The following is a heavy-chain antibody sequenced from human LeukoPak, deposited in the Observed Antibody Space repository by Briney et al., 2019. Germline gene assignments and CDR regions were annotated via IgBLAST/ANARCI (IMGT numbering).Heavy chain of an antibody. D-gene: IGHD6-6*01. Sequence: WGSLRLSCAASGFTFSSYSMNWVRQAPGKGLEWVSYISSSMISTIYYSDSVKGRFTISRYNAKNSLYLQMNSLRAEDTAVYYCARKNGSSWDYWGQGTPVTVSA. CDR2: ISSSMISTI. CDR3: ARKNGSSWDY. J-gene: IGHJ4*02. CDR1: GFTFSSYS. V-gene: IGHV3-48*01.